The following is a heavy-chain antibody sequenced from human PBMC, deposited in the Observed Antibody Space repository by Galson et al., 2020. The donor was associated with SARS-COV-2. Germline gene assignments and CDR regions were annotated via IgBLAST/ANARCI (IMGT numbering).Heavy chain of an antibody. CDR3: AREGHSSSSYYFDY. D-gene: IGHD6-13*01. CDR2: ISSSSSYI. J-gene: IGHJ4*02. Sequence: NSGGSLRLSCAASGFTFSSYSMNWVRQAPGKGLEWVSSISSSSSYIYYADSVKGRFTISRDNAKNSLYLQMNSLRAEDTAVYYCAREGHSSSSYYFDYWGQGTLVTVSS. CDR1: GFTFSSYS. V-gene: IGHV3-21*01.